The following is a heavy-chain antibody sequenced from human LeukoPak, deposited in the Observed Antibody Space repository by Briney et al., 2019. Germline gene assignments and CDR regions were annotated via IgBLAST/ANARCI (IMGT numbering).Heavy chain of an antibody. CDR2: ISSSGSTI. Sequence: PGGSLRLSCAASGFTFSSYEMNWVRQAPGKGLEGVSYISSSGSTIYYADSVKGRFTISRDNAKNSLYLQMNSLRAEDTAVYYCARGWLQFDYWGQGTLVTVSS. CDR3: ARGWLQFDY. J-gene: IGHJ4*02. CDR1: GFTFSSYE. D-gene: IGHD5-24*01. V-gene: IGHV3-48*03.